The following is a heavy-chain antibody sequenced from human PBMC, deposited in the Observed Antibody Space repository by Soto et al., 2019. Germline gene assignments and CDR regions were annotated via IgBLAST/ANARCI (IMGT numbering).Heavy chain of an antibody. CDR1: GFTFTSSA. CDR3: AKVGFSFDY. V-gene: IGHV3-23*01. CDR2: ISSSGGLT. Sequence: EVQLLESGGRLVLPGGSLRLSCAASGFTFTSSAMNWVRQAPGKGLEWVSGISSSGGLTYYADSVKGRFSISRDNSKNPLYLQMNSLRAEDTAVYYCAKVGFSFDYGGQGNLVTVSS. D-gene: IGHD3-10*01. J-gene: IGHJ4*02.